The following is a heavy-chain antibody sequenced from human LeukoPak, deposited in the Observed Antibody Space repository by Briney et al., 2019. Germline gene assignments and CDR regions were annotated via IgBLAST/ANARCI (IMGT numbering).Heavy chain of an antibody. V-gene: IGHV3-23*01. CDR2: IDGSGGST. J-gene: IGHJ4*02. Sequence: GGSLSFSCAAFGFTFSNIGWGWFAQAQEKGLKGWSTIDGSGGSTYYADSVKGRFTISRDNSKNTLYLQMNSLRAEDTAVYYCAKDYYDSSGYYYPLNVFDYWGQGTLVTVSS. CDR1: GFTFSNIG. D-gene: IGHD3-22*01. CDR3: AKDYYDSSGYYYPLNVFDY.